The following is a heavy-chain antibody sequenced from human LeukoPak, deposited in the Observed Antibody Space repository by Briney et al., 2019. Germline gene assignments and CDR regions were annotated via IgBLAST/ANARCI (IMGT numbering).Heavy chain of an antibody. CDR2: IRYDGSNE. V-gene: IGHV3-30*02. Sequence: GGSLRLSCAASGFTFTNYDMYWVRQAPGKRLEWVTFIRYDGSNEYYADSVKGRFTISRDNSKNTLYLQMNSLRAEDTAVYYCAKSIRGEAYWGQGTLVTVSS. CDR1: GFTFTNYD. CDR3: AKSIRGEAY. J-gene: IGHJ4*02. D-gene: IGHD3-10*01.